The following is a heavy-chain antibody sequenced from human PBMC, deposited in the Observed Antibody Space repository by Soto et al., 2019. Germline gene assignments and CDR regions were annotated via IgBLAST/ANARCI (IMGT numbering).Heavy chain of an antibody. CDR1: GFTFSSYA. CDR2: ISYDGSNK. CDR3: AIDGLAADGNPFEP. D-gene: IGHD6-13*01. J-gene: IGHJ5*02. V-gene: IGHV3-30-3*01. Sequence: PVGSLRLSCASSGFTFSSYAMHCVRHSPGKGLEWVAVISYDGSNKYYADSVKGRFTISRDNSKNTLYLQMNSLRAEDTAVYYCAIDGLAADGNPFEPWGQGTLVIVS.